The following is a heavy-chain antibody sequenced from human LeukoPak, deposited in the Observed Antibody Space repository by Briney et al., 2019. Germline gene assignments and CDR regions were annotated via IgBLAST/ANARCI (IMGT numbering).Heavy chain of an antibody. V-gene: IGHV4-39*01. CDR1: GGSISSGDYY. J-gene: IGHJ4*02. CDR2: IYYSGST. D-gene: IGHD3-22*01. CDR3: ARIYHYYDSSGYYY. Sequence: SETLSLTCTVSGGSISSGDYYWSWIRQPPGKGLEWIGSIYYSGSTYYNPSLKSRVTISVDTSKNQFSLKLSSVTAADTAVYYCARIYHYYDSSGYYYWGQGTLVTVSS.